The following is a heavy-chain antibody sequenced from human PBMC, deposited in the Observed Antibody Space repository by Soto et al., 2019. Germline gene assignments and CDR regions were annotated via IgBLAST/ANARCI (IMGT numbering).Heavy chain of an antibody. Sequence: GGSLILSCAASGFTFSSYWMHWFRQAPGKGLMWVSRINSGGGTTTYADSVKGRFTISRDNAKNTLYLQMNGLRAEDTALYYCARWFTYGNFDYFDYWGQGTQVTVSS. CDR3: ARWFTYGNFDYFDY. D-gene: IGHD3-10*01. CDR1: GFTFSSYW. CDR2: INSGGGTT. V-gene: IGHV3-74*01. J-gene: IGHJ4*02.